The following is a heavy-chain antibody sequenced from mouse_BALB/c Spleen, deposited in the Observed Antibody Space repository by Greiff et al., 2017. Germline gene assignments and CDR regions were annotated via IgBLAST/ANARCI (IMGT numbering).Heavy chain of an antibody. J-gene: IGHJ4*01. V-gene: IGHV2-9*02. D-gene: IGHD2-1*01. CDR2: IWAGGST. CDR3: AREYGNYVNYAMDY. CDR1: GFSLTSYG. Sequence: QVQLKESGPGLVAPSQSLSITCTVSGFSLTSYGVHWVRQPPGKGLEWLGVIWAGGSTNYNSALMSRLCISKDNSKSQVFLKMNRLQTDDTAMYYCAREYGNYVNYAMDYWGQGTSVTVSS.